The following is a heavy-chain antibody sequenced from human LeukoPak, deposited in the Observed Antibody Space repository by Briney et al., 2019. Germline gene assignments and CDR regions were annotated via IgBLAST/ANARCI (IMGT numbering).Heavy chain of an antibody. CDR3: ARPSGIAVADTFDY. J-gene: IGHJ4*02. D-gene: IGHD6-19*01. V-gene: IGHV3-7*01. Sequence: GSLRLSCAASGFTFSDYYMSWIRQAPGKGLEWVANIKQDGSEKYYVDSVKGRFTISRDNAKNSLYLQMNSLRAEDTAVYYCARPSGIAVADTFDYWGQGTLVTVSS. CDR1: GFTFSDYY. CDR2: IKQDGSEK.